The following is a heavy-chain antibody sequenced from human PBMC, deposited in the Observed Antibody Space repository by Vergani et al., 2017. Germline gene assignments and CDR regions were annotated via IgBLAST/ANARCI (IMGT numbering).Heavy chain of an antibody. CDR1: GGSFNTYY. CDR2: IYSTGST. Sequence: QVQLQESGPGLVKASQTLSLTCTVSGGSFNTYYWSWIRQSPGKGLEWIGYIYSTGSTNYNPSLNSRVTMSVDTSKNQFSLKLRSVTAADTAVYYCARVVGGWSGYYRLGWFDPWGQGTLVTVSS. CDR3: ARVVGGWSGYYRLGWFDP. D-gene: IGHD3-3*01. J-gene: IGHJ5*02. V-gene: IGHV4-59*12.